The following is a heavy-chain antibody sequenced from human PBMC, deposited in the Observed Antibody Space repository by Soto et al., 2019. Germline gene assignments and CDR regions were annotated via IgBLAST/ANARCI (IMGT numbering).Heavy chain of an antibody. D-gene: IGHD6-6*01. J-gene: IGHJ4*02. Sequence: GGSLRLSCAASGFTFSSYGMHWVRQAPGKGLEWVAVIWYDGSNKYYADSVKGRFTISRDNSKNTLYLQMNSLRAEDTAVYYCARDPGQLGVGFDYWGQGTLVTVSS. CDR3: ARDPGQLGVGFDY. CDR2: IWYDGSNK. V-gene: IGHV3-33*01. CDR1: GFTFSSYG.